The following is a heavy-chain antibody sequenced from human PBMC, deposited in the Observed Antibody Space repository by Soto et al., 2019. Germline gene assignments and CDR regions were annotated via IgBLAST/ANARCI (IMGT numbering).Heavy chain of an antibody. D-gene: IGHD2-2*01. J-gene: IGHJ4*02. Sequence: ASVKVSCKASGGTFSSYAISWVRQAPGQGLEWMGGIIPIFGTANYAQKFQGRVTITADESTSTAYMELSSLISEDTAVYYCATLVVTQLDYWGQGTLVTVSS. V-gene: IGHV1-69*13. CDR1: GGTFSSYA. CDR2: IIPIFGTA. CDR3: ATLVVTQLDY.